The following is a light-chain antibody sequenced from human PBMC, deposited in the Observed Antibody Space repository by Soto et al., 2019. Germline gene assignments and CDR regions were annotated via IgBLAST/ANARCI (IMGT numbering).Light chain of an antibody. CDR3: QQYSDWPRT. CDR1: QSVTRK. CDR2: DAS. J-gene: IGKJ1*01. V-gene: IGKV3-15*01. Sequence: ITQSPSSLSVSPREGATLSRRASQSVTRKLAGYQQKPGRAPRLLISDASTRATDIPPRFSGSGSGTEFTLTISSLQSDDIAVYYCQQYSDWPRTFGQGTKVDIK.